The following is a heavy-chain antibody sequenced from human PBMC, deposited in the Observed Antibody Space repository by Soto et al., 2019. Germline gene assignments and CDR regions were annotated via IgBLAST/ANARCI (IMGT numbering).Heavy chain of an antibody. CDR1: GGTFSSYA. J-gene: IGHJ2*01. Sequence: QVQLVQSRAEVKKPGSSVKVSCKASGGTFSSYAISWVRQAPGQGLEWMGGIIPIFGTANYAQKFQGRVTITADESTSTAYMELSSLRSEDTAVYYCARDRGYGGNPWHFDLWGRGTLVTVSS. CDR3: ARDRGYGGNPWHFDL. D-gene: IGHD4-17*01. CDR2: IIPIFGTA. V-gene: IGHV1-69*01.